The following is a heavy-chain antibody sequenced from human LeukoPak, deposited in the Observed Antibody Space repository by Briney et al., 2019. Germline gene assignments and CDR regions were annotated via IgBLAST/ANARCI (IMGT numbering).Heavy chain of an antibody. CDR1: KFTFSSYA. CDR3: AKEILGYCSSTSCYDP. Sequence: GGSLRLSCTASKFTFSSYALSWVRQAPGKGLEWVAVISYDGSNKYYADSVKGRFTISRDNSKNTLYLQMNSLRAEDTAVYYCAKEILGYCSSTSCYDPWGQGTLVTVSS. CDR2: ISYDGSNK. V-gene: IGHV3-30*18. J-gene: IGHJ5*02. D-gene: IGHD2-2*01.